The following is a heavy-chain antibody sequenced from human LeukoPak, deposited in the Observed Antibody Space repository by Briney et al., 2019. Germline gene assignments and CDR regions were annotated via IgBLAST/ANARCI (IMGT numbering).Heavy chain of an antibody. CDR2: IKSDGSST. CDR3: ARRGAATDAFDI. Sequence: PGGSLRLSCAASGFTFSSYWMHWVRQAPGEGLEWVSRIKSDGSSTSYEDSVKGRFTISRDNTKNTLYLQMNSLRAEDTAMYYCARRGAATDAFDIWGQGTMVTVSS. V-gene: IGHV3-74*01. CDR1: GFTFSSYW. D-gene: IGHD1-26*01. J-gene: IGHJ3*02.